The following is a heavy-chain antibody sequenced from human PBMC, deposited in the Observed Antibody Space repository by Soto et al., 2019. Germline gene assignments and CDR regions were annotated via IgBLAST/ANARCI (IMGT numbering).Heavy chain of an antibody. J-gene: IGHJ6*02. CDR1: GGTFISYA. CDR2: TIPIFSTT. Sequence: QVQLVQSGAEVRKPGSSVTVSCKAFGGTFISYAFSWVRQAPGQGLEWMGGTIPIFSTTHYAQNFQGRVTITADGSTSTAYMELISLRSEDTAVYYCAAAVWRGYSEYYYGMDVWGLGTTVTVSS. D-gene: IGHD3-3*01. V-gene: IGHV1-69*01. CDR3: AAAVWRGYSEYYYGMDV.